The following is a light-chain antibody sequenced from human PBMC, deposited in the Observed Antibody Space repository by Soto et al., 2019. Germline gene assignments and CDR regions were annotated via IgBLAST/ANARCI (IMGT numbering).Light chain of an antibody. CDR1: QHISTY. V-gene: IGKV1-12*01. J-gene: IGKJ4*01. CDR3: QQANSFPFT. CDR2: AAS. Sequence: DIQTTQSSASQRHSVVPRHTITCRAGQHISTYLAWYQQKPGEAPKLLISAASSLGSGVPSRFSGSGSGTDFTLTISSLQPEDFATYYCQQANSFPFTFGGGTKVDIK.